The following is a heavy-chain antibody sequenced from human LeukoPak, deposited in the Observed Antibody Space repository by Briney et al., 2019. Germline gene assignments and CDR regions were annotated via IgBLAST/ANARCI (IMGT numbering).Heavy chain of an antibody. J-gene: IGHJ4*02. CDR1: GGSINGYF. D-gene: IGHD2-15*01. CDR3: ARHVAVHYSSFDY. CDR2: NYYSGST. Sequence: SETLSLTCTVSGGSINGYFGSWIRQSPGKGLEWIGYNYYSGSTNYNPSLKSRVTISLDTSTKQFSMSLTSAPAADTAVSYCARHVAVHYSSFDYWGQGTLVTVSS. V-gene: IGHV4-59*08.